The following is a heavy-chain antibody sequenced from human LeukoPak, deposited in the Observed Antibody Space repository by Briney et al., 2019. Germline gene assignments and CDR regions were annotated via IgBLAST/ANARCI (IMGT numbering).Heavy chain of an antibody. CDR2: IYYSGST. CDR1: GGSISSSNYY. D-gene: IGHD5-18*01. Sequence: SETLSLTCTASGGSISSSNYYWGWIRQPPGKGLEWIGSIYYSGSTYYNPSLKSRVTISVDTSKNQFSLKLSSVTAADTAVYYCARQLYSYGAYFDYWGQGTLVTASS. J-gene: IGHJ4*02. V-gene: IGHV4-39*01. CDR3: ARQLYSYGAYFDY.